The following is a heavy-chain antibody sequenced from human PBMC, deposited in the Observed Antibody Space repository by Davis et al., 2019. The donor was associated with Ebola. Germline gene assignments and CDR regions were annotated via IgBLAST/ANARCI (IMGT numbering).Heavy chain of an antibody. Sequence: GESLKISCAASGFTFSSYAMHWVRQAPGKGLEWVAVISYDGSNKYYADSVKGRFTISRDNSKNTLYLQMNSLRAEDTAVYYCARGGTVTTLLTPDYWGQGTLVTVSS. CDR3: ARGGTVTTLLTPDY. V-gene: IGHV3-30-3*01. J-gene: IGHJ4*02. CDR1: GFTFSSYA. CDR2: ISYDGSNK. D-gene: IGHD4-17*01.